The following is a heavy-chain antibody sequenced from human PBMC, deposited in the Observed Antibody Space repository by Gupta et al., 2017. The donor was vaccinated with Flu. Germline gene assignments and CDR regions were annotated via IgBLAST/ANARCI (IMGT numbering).Heavy chain of an antibody. J-gene: IGHJ6*04. CDR1: GFTFSTYA. V-gene: IGHV3-23*01. D-gene: IGHD6-19*01. CDR3: VKSIGWTGSGMDV. Sequence: EVQLLESGGGLVQPGGSLRLSCAASGFTFSTYAMFWVRQAPGKGLEWVSAISGSTNSTYYADSVKGRFTISRDNSKNTLFLQMNGLRAEDTAVYYCVKSIGWTGSGMDVWGKGTTVTVSP. CDR2: ISGSTNST.